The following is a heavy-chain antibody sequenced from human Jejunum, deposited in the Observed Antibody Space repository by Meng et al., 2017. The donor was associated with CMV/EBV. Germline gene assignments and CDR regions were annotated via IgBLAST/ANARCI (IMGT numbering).Heavy chain of an antibody. Sequence: LTGTVSGGSTDSYYWTWIRQPPGKGLEWIGYVYYSGSTNYNPSLKSRVTISVDTSNNQFSLKLRYVTAADTAVYYCARDNRGMDVWGQGTTVTVSS. V-gene: IGHV4-59*01. CDR2: VYYSGST. J-gene: IGHJ6*02. CDR1: GGSTDSYY. CDR3: ARDNRGMDV.